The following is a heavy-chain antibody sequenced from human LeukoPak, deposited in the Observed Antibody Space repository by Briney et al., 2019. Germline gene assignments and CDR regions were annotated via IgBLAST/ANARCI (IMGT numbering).Heavy chain of an antibody. J-gene: IGHJ6*03. CDR2: INPNSGGT. D-gene: IGHD3-3*01. CDR1: GYTFTGYY. Sequence: ASVKVSCKDSGYTFTGYYMHWVRQAPGQGLEWMGWINPNSGGTNYAQKFQGRVTMTRDTSISTAYMELSRLRSDDTAVYYCARKRHDFWSGHMDVWGKGTTVTVSS. V-gene: IGHV1-2*02. CDR3: ARKRHDFWSGHMDV.